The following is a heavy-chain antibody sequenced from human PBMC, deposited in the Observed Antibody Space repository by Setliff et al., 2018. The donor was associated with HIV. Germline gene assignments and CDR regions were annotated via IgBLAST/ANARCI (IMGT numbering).Heavy chain of an antibody. V-gene: IGHV4-61*02. CDR3: ARAAAGYFDY. Sequence: LSLTCTVSGGSISSGSYYWSWIRQPAGKGLEWIGRIYTSGSTNYNPSLKSRVTISLDTSKNQFSLKLSSVTAADTAVYYCARAAAGYFDYWGQGTLVTVSS. CDR1: GGSISSGSYY. D-gene: IGHD6-13*01. CDR2: IYTSGST. J-gene: IGHJ4*02.